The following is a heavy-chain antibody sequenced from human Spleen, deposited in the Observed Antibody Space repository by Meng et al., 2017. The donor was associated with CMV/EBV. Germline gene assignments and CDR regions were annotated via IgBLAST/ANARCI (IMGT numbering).Heavy chain of an antibody. J-gene: IGHJ6*02. CDR1: GFTFSSFT. V-gene: IGHV3-49*04. CDR2: IRSKAYTGTT. D-gene: IGHD2-15*01. Sequence: GESLKISCAASGFTFSSFTMNWVRQAPGKGLEWVGFIRSKAYTGTTEYAASVKGRFTISRDDSKSIAYLQMNSLKTEDTAVYYCTRSQFSVALFYYYHMDVWGQGTTVTVSS. CDR3: TRSQFSVALFYYYHMDV.